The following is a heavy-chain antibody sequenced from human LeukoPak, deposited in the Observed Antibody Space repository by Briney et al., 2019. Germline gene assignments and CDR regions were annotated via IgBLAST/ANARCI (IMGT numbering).Heavy chain of an antibody. V-gene: IGHV4-4*07. CDR3: ARGRTSLL. CDR2: IFTSGST. J-gene: IGHJ2*01. D-gene: IGHD2-2*01. Sequence: GSLRLSCTGSGFSFGDYAMSWVRQPAGKGLEWIGRIFTSGSTNYTPSLKSRVTMSVDTSKNQFSLKLSSVTAADTAVYYCARGRTSLLWGRGTLVTVSP. CDR1: GFSFGDYA.